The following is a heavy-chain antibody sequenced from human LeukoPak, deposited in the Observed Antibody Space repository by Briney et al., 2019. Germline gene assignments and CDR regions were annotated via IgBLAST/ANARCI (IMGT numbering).Heavy chain of an antibody. V-gene: IGHV1-2*02. Sequence: ASVKVSCKASGYTFTGYYMHWVRQAPGQGLERMGWINPNSGGTNYAQKFQGRVTMTRDTSISTAYMELSRLRSDDTAVYYCARGAPLLLWFGELSYYYYYGMDVWGQGTTVTVSS. D-gene: IGHD3-10*01. CDR1: GYTFTGYY. CDR3: ARGAPLLLWFGELSYYYYYGMDV. J-gene: IGHJ6*02. CDR2: INPNSGGT.